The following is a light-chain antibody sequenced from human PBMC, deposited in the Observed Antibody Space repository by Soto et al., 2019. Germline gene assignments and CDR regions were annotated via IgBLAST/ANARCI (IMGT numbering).Light chain of an antibody. CDR2: DAS. J-gene: IGKJ4*01. CDR3: QQRTNGLT. Sequence: IVLTQSPATLSLSPGERATLSCRASQTVSRYLAWYQQKPGQAPRLLIYDASKRATGIPARFSVSGFGTDFTLTISSLEPKDFALYYCQQRTNGLTFGGGTKVEIK. CDR1: QTVSRY. V-gene: IGKV3-11*01.